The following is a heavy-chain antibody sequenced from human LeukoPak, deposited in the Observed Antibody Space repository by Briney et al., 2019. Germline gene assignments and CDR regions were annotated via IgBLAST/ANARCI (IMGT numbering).Heavy chain of an antibody. CDR2: IYYSGST. D-gene: IGHD3-16*01. J-gene: IGHJ4*02. V-gene: IGHV4-59*01. Sequence: PSETLSLTCTVSGGYISSYYWSWIRQPPGKGLEWIGYIYYSGSTNYNPSLKSRVTISVDTSKNQFPLKLSSVTAADTAVYYCARDLDYYVSAGLGYWGQGTLVTVSS. CDR1: GGYISSYY. CDR3: ARDLDYYVSAGLGY.